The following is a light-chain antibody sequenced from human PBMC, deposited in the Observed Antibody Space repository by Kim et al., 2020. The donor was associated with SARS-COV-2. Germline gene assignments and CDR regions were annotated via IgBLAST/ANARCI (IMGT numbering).Light chain of an antibody. CDR2: GAS. V-gene: IGKV3-15*01. Sequence: VSPEERATLSCRASQSVSSNLAWYQQKPGQAPRLLIYGASTRATGIPARFSGSGSGTEFTLTISSLQSEDFAVYYCQQYNNWPLYSFGQGTKLEI. CDR1: QSVSSN. J-gene: IGKJ2*03. CDR3: QQYNNWPLYS.